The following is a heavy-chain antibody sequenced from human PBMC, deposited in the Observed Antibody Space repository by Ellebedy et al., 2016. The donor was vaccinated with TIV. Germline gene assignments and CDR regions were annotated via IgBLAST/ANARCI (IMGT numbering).Heavy chain of an antibody. CDR1: GFPFRTYA. V-gene: IGHV3-64D*06. Sequence: GESLKISCSASGFPFRTYAMHWVRQAPGKGLEYVSVISGNGGTTYFADSVQGRFTISSDNSKNTLYLQMSSLRSEDTAVYYCVKGLGFTSGWFPYFDFWGQGTLVTVSS. J-gene: IGHJ4*02. CDR3: VKGLGFTSGWFPYFDF. D-gene: IGHD6-19*01. CDR2: ISGNGGTT.